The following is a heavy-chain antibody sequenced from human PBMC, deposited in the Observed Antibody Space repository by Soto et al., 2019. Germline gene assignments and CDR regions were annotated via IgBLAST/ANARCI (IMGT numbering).Heavy chain of an antibody. J-gene: IGHJ6*02. CDR1: GGTFSSYA. CDR2: IIPIFGTA. CDR3: ARDLYCSSTSCYPGGMDV. D-gene: IGHD2-2*01. Sequence: QVQLVQSGAEVKKPGSSVKVSCKASGGTFSSYAISWVRQAPGQGLEWMGGIIPIFGTANYAQKFQGRVTITADESTSTAYMELRSLRSDDTAVYYCARDLYCSSTSCYPGGMDVWGQGTTVTVSS. V-gene: IGHV1-69*01.